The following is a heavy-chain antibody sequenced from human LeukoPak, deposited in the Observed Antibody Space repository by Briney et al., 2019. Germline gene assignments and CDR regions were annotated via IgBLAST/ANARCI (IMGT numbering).Heavy chain of an antibody. D-gene: IGHD5-12*01. J-gene: IGHJ6*02. Sequence: PGGSLRLSCAASGFTFSSYGMHWVRRAPGKGLEWVAVISYDGSNKYYADSVKGRFTISRDNSKNTLYLQMNSLRAEDTAVYYCAKNSGYDSGYYYYGMDVWGQGTTVTVSS. CDR2: ISYDGSNK. CDR1: GFTFSSYG. CDR3: AKNSGYDSGYYYYGMDV. V-gene: IGHV3-30*18.